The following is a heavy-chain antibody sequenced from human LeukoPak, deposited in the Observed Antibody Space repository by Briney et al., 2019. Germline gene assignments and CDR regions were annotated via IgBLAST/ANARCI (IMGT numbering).Heavy chain of an antibody. V-gene: IGHV4-34*01. D-gene: IGHD1-26*01. J-gene: IGHJ6*03. Sequence: SETLSLTCAVYGGSFSGYYWSWIRQPPGKGLEWIGQINHSGSTNYNPSLKSRVTISVDTSKKQFSLKVSSVTAADTAVYYCARPVGATKYGYYYYMDVWGKGTTVTISS. CDR1: GGSFSGYY. CDR3: ARPVGATKYGYYYYMDV. CDR2: INHSGST.